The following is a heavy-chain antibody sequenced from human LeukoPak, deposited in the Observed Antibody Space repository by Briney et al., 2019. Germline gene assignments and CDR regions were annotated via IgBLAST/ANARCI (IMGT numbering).Heavy chain of an antibody. CDR3: AKVYGSGWYDYMDV. Sequence: PGRSLRLSCAASGFTFSSYAMHWVRQAPGKGLEWVAVISYDGSNKYYADSVKGRFTISRDNSKNTLYLQMNSLRAEDTAVYYCAKVYGSGWYDYMDVWGKGTTVTISS. D-gene: IGHD6-19*01. V-gene: IGHV3-30*04. J-gene: IGHJ6*03. CDR1: GFTFSSYA. CDR2: ISYDGSNK.